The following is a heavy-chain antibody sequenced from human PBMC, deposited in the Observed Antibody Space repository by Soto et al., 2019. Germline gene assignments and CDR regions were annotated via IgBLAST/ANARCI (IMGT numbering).Heavy chain of an antibody. V-gene: IGHV1-18*01. CDR1: GYTFTSSG. CDR3: ARVLIAEDTGMDV. Sequence: ASVKVSCKASGYTFTSSGISWVRQAPGQGLEWKGWISAYNGNTNYAQKLQGRVTMTTDASTSTAYMELRSLRSDDTAVYYCARVLIAEDTGMDVWGQGTTVTVSS. D-gene: IGHD2-15*01. J-gene: IGHJ6*02. CDR2: ISAYNGNT.